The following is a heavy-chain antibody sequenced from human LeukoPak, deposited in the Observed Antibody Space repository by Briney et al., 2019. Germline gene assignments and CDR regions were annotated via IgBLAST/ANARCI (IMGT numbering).Heavy chain of an antibody. Sequence: PGGSLRLSCAASGFIFSNYGMNWVRQAPGKGLEWVAAISASGSATSYADSVRGRFTISRDNSKSTTYLQMNSLRAEGTAVYYCARTGIAARPTVWFDPWGQGTLVTVSS. CDR1: GFIFSNYG. D-gene: IGHD6-6*01. CDR2: ISASGSAT. V-gene: IGHV3-23*01. CDR3: ARTGIAARPTVWFDP. J-gene: IGHJ5*02.